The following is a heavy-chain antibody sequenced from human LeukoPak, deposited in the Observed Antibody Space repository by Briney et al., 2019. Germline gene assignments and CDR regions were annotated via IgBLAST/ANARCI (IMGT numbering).Heavy chain of an antibody. CDR3: ARDPSGRPEYFQH. CDR2: ISSSMTI. D-gene: IGHD1-26*01. Sequence: GGSLRLSCAASGFTFSSYSMNWVRQAPGKGLEWVSYISSSMTIYYADSVKGRFTISRDNAKNSLYLQMNSLRAEDTAVYYCARDPSGRPEYFQHWGQGTLVTVSS. J-gene: IGHJ1*01. CDR1: GFTFSSYS. V-gene: IGHV3-48*01.